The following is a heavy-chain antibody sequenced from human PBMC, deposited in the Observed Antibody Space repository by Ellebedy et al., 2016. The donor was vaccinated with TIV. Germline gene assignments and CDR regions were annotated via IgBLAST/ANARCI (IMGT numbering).Heavy chain of an antibody. J-gene: IGHJ4*02. Sequence: GGSLRLSCAASGFTFSNYWMNWVRQAPGKGLEWVANIKQDGSEKYYVDSVEGRFIISRDNAKNSLDLQMNSLRAEDTAVYYCARDKIEGPTHYDYWGQGILVTVSS. D-gene: IGHD1-26*01. V-gene: IGHV3-7*01. CDR2: IKQDGSEK. CDR3: ARDKIEGPTHYDY. CDR1: GFTFSNYW.